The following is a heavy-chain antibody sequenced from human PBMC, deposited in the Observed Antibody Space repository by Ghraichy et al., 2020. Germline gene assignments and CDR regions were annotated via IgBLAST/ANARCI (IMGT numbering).Heavy chain of an antibody. CDR1: GFTFSSYA. J-gene: IGHJ4*02. CDR2: ISYDGSNK. V-gene: IGHV3-30*04. Sequence: GGSLRLSCAASGFTFSSYAMHWVRQAPGKGLEWVAVISYDGSNKYYADSVKGRFTISRDNSKNTLYLQMNSLRAEDTAVYYCARDVVGRIYGSGSYYRFDYWGQGTLVTVSS. D-gene: IGHD3-10*01. CDR3: ARDVVGRIYGSGSYYRFDY.